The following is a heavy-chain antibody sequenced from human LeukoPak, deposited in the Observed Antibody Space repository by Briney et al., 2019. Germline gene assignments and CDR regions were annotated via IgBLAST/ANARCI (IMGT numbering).Heavy chain of an antibody. CDR1: GFIFSSYT. D-gene: IGHD4-23*01. Sequence: GGSLRLSCAAAGFIFSSYTMHWVRQAPGKGLEWVADISYDVNNKYYADSVKGRFTISRDNAKNSLYLQMNSLRAEDTAVYYCARDYYGGNSRNDYWGQGTLVTVSS. V-gene: IGHV3-30*04. CDR2: ISYDVNNK. CDR3: ARDYYGGNSRNDY. J-gene: IGHJ4*02.